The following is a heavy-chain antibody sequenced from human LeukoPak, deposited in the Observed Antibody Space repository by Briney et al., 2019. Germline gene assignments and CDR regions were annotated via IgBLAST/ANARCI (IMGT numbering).Heavy chain of an antibody. D-gene: IGHD5-18*01. CDR2: LLDSVNT. Sequence: SETLSLTCTVSGGSISSHYWSWIRQPPGKGLEWIAYLLDSVNTKDNPSLNSRLTLSAVTSKNQFSLRLSSVTAADTAVYYCATIKRGSIYGYFDFWGQGIKVTVSS. J-gene: IGHJ4*02. V-gene: IGHV4-59*11. CDR3: ATIKRGSIYGYFDF. CDR1: GGSISSHY.